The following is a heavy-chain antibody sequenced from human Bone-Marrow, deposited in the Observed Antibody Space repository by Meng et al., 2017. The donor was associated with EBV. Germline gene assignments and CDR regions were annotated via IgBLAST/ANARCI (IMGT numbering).Heavy chain of an antibody. CDR3: AKSSSSTPGVVDS. J-gene: IGHJ4*02. Sequence: QVQLQQWGAGLLKPSETLSLTCTVSGASVSGGTFHWSWIRQPPGKELEWIGYIYDGGTTIYNPSLKSRVTIFLDRSRNQFSLGLRSLTTADTAVYYCAKSSSSTPGVVDSWGQGTLVTVSS. V-gene: IGHV4-61*01. CDR1: GASVSGGTFH. D-gene: IGHD6-6*01. CDR2: IYDGGTT.